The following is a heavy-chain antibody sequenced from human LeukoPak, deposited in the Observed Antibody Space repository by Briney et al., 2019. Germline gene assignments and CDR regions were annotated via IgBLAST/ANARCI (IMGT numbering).Heavy chain of an antibody. CDR3: ARDRGYTRTNTGGYPVFDL. V-gene: IGHV3-66*01. J-gene: IGHJ4*02. Sequence: GGSLRLSCAASGFSVNTNDMSWVRQAPGKGLEWVSVIDTGGRTYYADSVKGRFTISRDNSKNTLDLQMNSLRAEDTAVYYCARDRGYTRTNTGGYPVFDLWGQGTLVTVSS. CDR2: IDTGGRT. CDR1: GFSVNTND. D-gene: IGHD2-8*02.